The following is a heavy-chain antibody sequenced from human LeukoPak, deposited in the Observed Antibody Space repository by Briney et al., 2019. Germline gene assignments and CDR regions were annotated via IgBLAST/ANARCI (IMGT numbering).Heavy chain of an antibody. D-gene: IGHD2-15*01. V-gene: IGHV4-59*01. Sequence: SETLSLTCTVSGGSISSYYWSWIRQPPGKGLEWIGYIYYSGSTNYNPSLKSRVTISVDTSKNQFSLKLSSVTAADTAVYYCARDTHSSRRHYMDVWGKGTTVTVSS. CDR3: ARDTHSSRRHYMDV. J-gene: IGHJ6*03. CDR2: IYYSGST. CDR1: GGSISSYY.